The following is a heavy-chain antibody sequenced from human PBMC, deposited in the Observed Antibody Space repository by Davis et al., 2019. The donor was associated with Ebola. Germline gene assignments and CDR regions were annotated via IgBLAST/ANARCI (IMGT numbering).Heavy chain of an antibody. CDR2: IHYSGST. CDR1: GGSISGYY. J-gene: IGHJ5*02. Sequence: SETLSLTCTVSGGSISGYYYNWIRQPPGKGLEWIGYIHYSGSTNYSPSLKSRVTISLDTSKNQFSLKLSSVTAADAAMYYCARDRGFDPWGQGTLVTVSS. D-gene: IGHD5-24*01. V-gene: IGHV4-59*01. CDR3: ARDRGFDP.